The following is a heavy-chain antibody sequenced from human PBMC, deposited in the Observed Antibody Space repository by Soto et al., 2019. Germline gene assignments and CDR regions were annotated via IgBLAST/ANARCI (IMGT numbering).Heavy chain of an antibody. CDR3: ARHGGYYFDY. D-gene: IGHD3-16*01. V-gene: IGHV4-39*01. CDR2: IYYSGST. J-gene: IGHJ4*02. CDR1: GGSISSSSYY. Sequence: KTSETLSLTCTVSGGSISSSSYYWGWIRQPPGKGLEWIGSIYYSGSTYYNPSLKSRVTISVDTSKNQFSLKLSSVTAADTAVYYCARHGGYYFDYWGQGTLVTVSS.